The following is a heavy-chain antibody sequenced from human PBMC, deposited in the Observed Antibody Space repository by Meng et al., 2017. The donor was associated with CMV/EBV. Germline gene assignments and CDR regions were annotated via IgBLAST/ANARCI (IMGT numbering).Heavy chain of an antibody. CDR1: GYTVTSYG. D-gene: IGHD3-10*01. CDR2: ISAYNGNT. CDR3: ARDRTMVRGVTGY. V-gene: IGHV1-18*01. J-gene: IGHJ4*02. Sequence: VQLAASGSEVKERGASVKVSCKASGYTVTSYGISCVRQAPGKGLEWMGWISAYNGNTNYAQKLQGRVTMTTDTSTSTAYMELRSLRSDDTAVDYCARDRTMVRGVTGYWGQGTLVTVSS.